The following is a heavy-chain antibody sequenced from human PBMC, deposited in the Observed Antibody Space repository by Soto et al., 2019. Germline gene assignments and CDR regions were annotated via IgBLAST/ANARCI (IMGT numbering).Heavy chain of an antibody. CDR3: ADRVLRTVFGFVTTTAIYFDF. V-gene: IGHV2-5*02. CDR1: GFLLTTSGVG. CDR2: IFLDDDN. J-gene: IGHJ4*02. D-gene: IGHD3-3*01. Sequence: QITLNESGPTPVKPRQTLTLTCTFSGFLLTTSGVGVGRNRQSPGKAPEWLAPIFLDDDNRYSLTLKSRLTIPKDTAKNQVVLRMADLDLADTATYYCADRVLRTVFGFVTTTAIYFDFWGQGTPVAVSS.